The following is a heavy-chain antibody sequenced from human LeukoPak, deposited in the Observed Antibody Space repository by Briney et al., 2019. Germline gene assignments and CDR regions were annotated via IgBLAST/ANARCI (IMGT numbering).Heavy chain of an antibody. D-gene: IGHD3-10*01. J-gene: IGHJ4*02. V-gene: IGHV4-34*01. CDR2: IYYSGTT. CDR1: GGSFSGYY. CDR3: ARHGGYYGSGSYSFFDY. Sequence: SDTLSLTCAVYGGSFSGYYWSWIRQPPGKGLEWIGSIYYSGTTYYNPSLKSRVTISVDTSKNQFSLSLSSVTAADTAVYYCARHGGYYGSGSYSFFDYWGQGTLVTVSS.